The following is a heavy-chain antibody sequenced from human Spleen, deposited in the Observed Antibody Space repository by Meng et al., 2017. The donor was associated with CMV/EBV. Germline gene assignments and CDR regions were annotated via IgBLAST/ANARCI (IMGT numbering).Heavy chain of an antibody. Sequence: GESLKISCAAFRFTFSNYWMHWVRQAPGRGLEWVANINQAGSEKYYVDSVKGRFTISRDNTKNSLYLQMRGLRVEDTAVYYCARAIGAAESHWGQGTLVTVSS. J-gene: IGHJ4*02. CDR2: INQAGSEK. CDR3: ARAIGAAESH. CDR1: RFTFSNYW. V-gene: IGHV3-7*01. D-gene: IGHD6-13*01.